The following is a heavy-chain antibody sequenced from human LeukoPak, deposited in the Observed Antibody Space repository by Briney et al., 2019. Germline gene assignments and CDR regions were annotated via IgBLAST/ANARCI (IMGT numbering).Heavy chain of an antibody. V-gene: IGHV4-59*08. CDR3: ARRSKSGYYFDS. J-gene: IGHJ4*02. CDR1: GGXMSSYY. CDR2: IFSSGSS. Sequence: SETLSLTCTVSGGXMSSYYCSWIRQPPGKGLEWIGYIFSSGSSNFNPSLKSRVTISVDTSRNQFSLKLSSVTAADTAVYYCARRSKSGYYFDSWGQGTLVTVSS. D-gene: IGHD2-2*01.